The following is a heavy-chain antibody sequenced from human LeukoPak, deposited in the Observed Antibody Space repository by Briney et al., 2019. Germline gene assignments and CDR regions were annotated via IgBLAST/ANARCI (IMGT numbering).Heavy chain of an antibody. J-gene: IGHJ5*02. D-gene: IGHD2-2*02. Sequence: ASVKVSCKASGYTLTELSMHWVRQAPGKGLEWMGGFDPEDGETIYAQKFQGRVTMTEDTSTDTAYMELSNLRSEDTAVYYCATADGYCSSTSCYSWFDPWGQGTLVTVSS. CDR2: FDPEDGET. V-gene: IGHV1-24*01. CDR1: GYTLTELS. CDR3: ATADGYCSSTSCYSWFDP.